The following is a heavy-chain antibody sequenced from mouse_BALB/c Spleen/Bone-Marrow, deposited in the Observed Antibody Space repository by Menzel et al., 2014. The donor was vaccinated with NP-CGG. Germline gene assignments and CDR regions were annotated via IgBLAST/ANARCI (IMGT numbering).Heavy chain of an antibody. CDR2: ISSGGNYT. D-gene: IGHD5-1-1*01. Sequence: DVKLVESGGGLVKPGGSLRLSCAASGFTFCSYAMSWIRQTPEKRLEWVATISSGGNYTYYPDSVKGRFTISRGNAKNTLYLQMSSLRSEDTAMYYCARPNTDYFDYWGQGTTLTVSS. CDR3: ARPNTDYFDY. CDR1: GFTFCSYA. V-gene: IGHV5-9-1*01. J-gene: IGHJ2*01.